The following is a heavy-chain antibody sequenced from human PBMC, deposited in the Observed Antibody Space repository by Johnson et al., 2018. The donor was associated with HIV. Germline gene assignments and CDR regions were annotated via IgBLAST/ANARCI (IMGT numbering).Heavy chain of an antibody. CDR1: GFTFSSYA. J-gene: IGHJ3*01. D-gene: IGHD3-10*01. V-gene: IGHV3-30-3*02. CDR3: AKTRMGGILDAFDL. CDR2: ISYDGSNK. Sequence: QVQLVESGGGVVRPGGSLRLSCAASGFTFSSYAMHWVRQAPGKGLEWVAVISYDGSNKYYADSVKGRFTISRDNSKNTLDLQMNSLTIEDTAVFYCAKTRMGGILDAFDLWGQGTMVIVS.